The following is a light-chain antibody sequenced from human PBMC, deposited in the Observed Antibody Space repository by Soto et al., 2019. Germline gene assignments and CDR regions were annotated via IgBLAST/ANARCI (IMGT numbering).Light chain of an antibody. CDR3: GTWDSSLSTGI. CDR2: DNN. CDR1: SSNIGESY. V-gene: IGLV1-51*01. Sequence: QSVLTQPPSVSAAPGQTVTISCSGSSSNIGESYVSWYQHLPGTAPKLLIYDNNKRPSGIPDRFSGSSSGTSATLGITGLQTGDEADYYCGTWDSSLSTGIFGGGTKVTVL. J-gene: IGLJ2*01.